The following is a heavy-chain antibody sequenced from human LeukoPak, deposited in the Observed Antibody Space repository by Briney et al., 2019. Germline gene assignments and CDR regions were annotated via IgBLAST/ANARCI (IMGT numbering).Heavy chain of an antibody. D-gene: IGHD4-23*01. J-gene: IGHJ4*02. CDR3: ANLLRWEPY. Sequence: GGSLRLSCAASGFTFSSYEMNWVRQAPGKGLEWVSYISSSGSTIYYADSVKGRLTISRDNAKNSLYLQMNSLRAEDSAVYYCANLLRWEPYWGQGTLVTVSS. CDR2: ISSSGSTI. CDR1: GFTFSSYE. V-gene: IGHV3-48*03.